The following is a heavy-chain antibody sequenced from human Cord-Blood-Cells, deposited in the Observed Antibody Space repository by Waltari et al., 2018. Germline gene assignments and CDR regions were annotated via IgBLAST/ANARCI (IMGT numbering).Heavy chain of an antibody. Sequence: QVQLQQWGAGLLQPSETLSLTCAVYGGSFSGYYWSWIRQPPGKGLEWIGEINHSGSTNYNPSLKSRVTISVDTSKNQFSLKLSSVTAADTAVYYCARLRGIAARSYYFDYWGQGTLVTVSS. D-gene: IGHD6-6*01. CDR2: INHSGST. CDR3: ARLRGIAARSYYFDY. J-gene: IGHJ4*02. CDR1: GGSFSGYY. V-gene: IGHV4-34*01.